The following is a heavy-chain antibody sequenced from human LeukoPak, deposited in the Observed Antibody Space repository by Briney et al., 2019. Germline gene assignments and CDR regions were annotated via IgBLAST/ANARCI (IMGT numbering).Heavy chain of an antibody. V-gene: IGHV4-61*10. CDR1: GGSISSDTYF. CDR2: ISSTGRT. J-gene: IGHJ4*02. Sequence: SETLSLTCTVSGGSISSDTYFWSWIRQPAGKGLEWIGRISSTGRTDYNPSLTSRVTISVDTSKNQFSLKLSSVTAADTAVYYCARGLVTAKFDYWGQGTLVTVSS. CDR3: ARGLVTAKFDY. D-gene: IGHD1-14*01.